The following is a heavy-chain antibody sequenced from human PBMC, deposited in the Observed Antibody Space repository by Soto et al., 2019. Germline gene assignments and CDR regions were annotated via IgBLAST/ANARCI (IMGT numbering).Heavy chain of an antibody. CDR2: ISTYDGNT. CDR3: ARKSSSSYWFDP. Sequence: ASVKVSCKASGYTFFTYGITWVRQAPGQGLEWMGWISTYDGNTDYAQKLQGRVTMTTDTSTRTAYMELRSLRSDDTAVYYCARKSSSSYWFDPWGLGTLVTVYS. J-gene: IGHJ5*02. CDR1: GYTFFTYG. D-gene: IGHD6-6*01. V-gene: IGHV1-18*01.